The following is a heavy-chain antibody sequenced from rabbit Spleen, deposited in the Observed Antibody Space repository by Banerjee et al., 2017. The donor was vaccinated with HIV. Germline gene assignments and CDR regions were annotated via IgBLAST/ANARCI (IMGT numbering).Heavy chain of an antibody. Sequence: QEQLKESGGGLVQPGGSLKLSCKASGFDFSSYYMSWVRQAPGKGLEWIGYIDPVFGSTYYASWVNGRFTISKTSSTTVTLQMTSLTAADTATYFCARGSAAMTMLITGYYLSLWGPGHPGHRL. D-gene: IGHD2-1*01. V-gene: IGHV1S39*01. J-gene: IGHJ4*01. CDR1: GFDFSSYYM. CDR2: IDPVFGST. CDR3: ARGSAAMTMLITGYYLSL.